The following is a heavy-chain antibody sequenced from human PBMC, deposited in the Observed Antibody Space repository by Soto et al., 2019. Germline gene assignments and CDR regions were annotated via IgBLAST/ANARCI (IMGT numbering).Heavy chain of an antibody. J-gene: IGHJ4*02. CDR1: GFTFGTYG. CDR2: IWYDGINE. CDR3: ARDGYGPGSYYKFVDY. D-gene: IGHD3-10*01. Sequence: QVQLVESGGGVVQPGRSLRLSCAASGFTFGTYGMHWVRQAPGKGLEWVAVIWYDGINEYYADSVKGRFTISRDNSKNTLYLQMNSLRAEYTAVYYCARDGYGPGSYYKFVDYWGQGTLVTVSS. V-gene: IGHV3-33*01.